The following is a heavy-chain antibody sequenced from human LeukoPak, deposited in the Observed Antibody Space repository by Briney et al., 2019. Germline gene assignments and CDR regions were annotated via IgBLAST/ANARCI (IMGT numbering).Heavy chain of an antibody. CDR3: ARPPYGDYFDY. J-gene: IGHJ4*02. V-gene: IGHV4-59*12. CDR2: IYYSGST. Sequence: SETLSLTCTVSGGSISSYYWSWIRQPPGKGLEWIGYIYYSGSTNYSPSLKNRVTMSVDTYKNQFSLRLSSVTAADTAVYYCARPPYGDYFDYWGQGILVTVSS. CDR1: GGSISSYY. D-gene: IGHD3-10*01.